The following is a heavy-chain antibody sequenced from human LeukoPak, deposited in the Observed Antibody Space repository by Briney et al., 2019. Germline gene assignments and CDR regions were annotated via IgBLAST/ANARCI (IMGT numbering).Heavy chain of an antibody. CDR2: INHSGST. CDR3: ARGFPYYYDSSGYEY. Sequence: PSGTLSLTCAVYGGSFSGYYWSWIRQPPGKGLEWIGEINHSGSTNYNPSLKSRVTISVDTSKNQFSLKLSSVTAADTAVYYCARGFPYYYDSSGYEYWGQGTLVTVSS. V-gene: IGHV4-34*01. J-gene: IGHJ4*02. CDR1: GGSFSGYY. D-gene: IGHD3-22*01.